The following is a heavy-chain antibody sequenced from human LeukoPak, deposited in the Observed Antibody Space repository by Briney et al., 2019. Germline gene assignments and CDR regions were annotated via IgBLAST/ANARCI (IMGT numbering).Heavy chain of an antibody. D-gene: IGHD4-11*01. J-gene: IGHJ1*01. CDR2: VQHIGGET. V-gene: IGHV3-7*01. Sequence: GGSLRLSCAGSGFTFSNSWMGWVRQAPGKGLEWVANVQHIGGETYYVDSVKGRFTISRDDAKNSVYLQMNSLGADDTAVYYCATYSILNAREFRYWGQGTLVTVTS. CDR1: GFTFSNSW. CDR3: ATYSILNAREFRY.